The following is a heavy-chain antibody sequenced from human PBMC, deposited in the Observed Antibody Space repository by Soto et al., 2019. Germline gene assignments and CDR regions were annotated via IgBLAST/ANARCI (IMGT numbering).Heavy chain of an antibody. CDR2: IFTSGST. V-gene: IGHV4-4*07. Sequence: QVQLQESGPGLVKPSETLSLTCAVSGGSISGYYWSWIRQPAGEGLQWIGRIFTSGSTNYNPSLKSRVTMSIDTSKNQFSLRLSSVTAADTAVYYCARVFSGTTWSFEFWGQGSLVTVSS. J-gene: IGHJ4*02. D-gene: IGHD3-10*01. CDR1: GGSISGYY. CDR3: ARVFSGTTWSFEF.